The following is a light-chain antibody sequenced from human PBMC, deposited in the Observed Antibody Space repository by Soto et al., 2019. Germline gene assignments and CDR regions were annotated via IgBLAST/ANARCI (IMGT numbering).Light chain of an antibody. Sequence: EIVMTQSPATLSVSPGERATLSCRASQSVSSNLAWYQQKPGQAPRLLIYGASTRATGIPARSSGSGSGTEFTLTISSLQSEDFAVYYCQQYNNWAITFGQGTRLEI. J-gene: IGKJ5*01. CDR1: QSVSSN. CDR3: QQYNNWAIT. V-gene: IGKV3-15*01. CDR2: GAS.